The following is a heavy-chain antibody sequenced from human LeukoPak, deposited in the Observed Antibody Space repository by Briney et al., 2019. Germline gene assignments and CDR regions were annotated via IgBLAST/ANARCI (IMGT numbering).Heavy chain of an antibody. CDR2: IIPIFGTA. Sequence: SVKVSCKASGGTFSSYAISWVRQAPGQGLEWMGGIIPIFGTANYAQKFQGRVTITADESTSTAYMELSSLRSEDTAVYYCGRARDFWSGYSDYYYYMDVWGKGTTVTVSS. CDR3: GRARDFWSGYSDYYYYMDV. D-gene: IGHD3-3*01. CDR1: GGTFSSYA. J-gene: IGHJ6*03. V-gene: IGHV1-69*13.